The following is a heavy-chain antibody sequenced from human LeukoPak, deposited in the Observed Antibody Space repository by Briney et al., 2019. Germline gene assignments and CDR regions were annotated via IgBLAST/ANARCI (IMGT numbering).Heavy chain of an antibody. CDR1: GGSFSGYC. D-gene: IGHD3-10*01. J-gene: IGHJ4*01. CDR2: INHSGST. Sequence: SETLSLTCAVYGGSFSGYCWSWIRQPPGKGLEWVGKINHSGSTNYNPSLKSRVTISVDTSKNQCSLKLSSVTAADTAVYYCARAGVVRGVITHKTIDYWGQATLVTVSS. V-gene: IGHV4-34*01. CDR3: ARAGVVRGVITHKTIDY.